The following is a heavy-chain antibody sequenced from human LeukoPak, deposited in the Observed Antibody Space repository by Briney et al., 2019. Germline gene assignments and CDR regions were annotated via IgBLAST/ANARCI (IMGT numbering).Heavy chain of an antibody. CDR1: GYTFTSYY. CDR2: IIPIFGTA. J-gene: IGHJ4*02. D-gene: IGHD5-18*01. Sequence: ASVKVSCKASGYTFTSYYMHWVRQAPGQGLEWMGGIIPIFGTANYAQKFQGRVTITTDESTSTAYMELSSLRSEDTAVYYCAREYCGYSYGSDCVDYWGQGTLVTSPQ. V-gene: IGHV1-69*05. CDR3: AREYCGYSYGSDCVDY.